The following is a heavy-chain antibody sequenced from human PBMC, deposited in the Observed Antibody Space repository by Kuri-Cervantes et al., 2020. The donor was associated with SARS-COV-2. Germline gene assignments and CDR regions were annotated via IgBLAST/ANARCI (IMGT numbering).Heavy chain of an antibody. J-gene: IGHJ4*02. D-gene: IGHD4-17*01. CDR2: IYYSGST. Sequence: ISSSSYYWGWIRQPPGRGLEWIGSIYYSGSTYYNPSLKSRVTIFVDTSKNQFSVKLRSVTAADTAVYYCARHDLTTETTRERGLDYWGQGTLVTISS. CDR1: ISSSSYY. CDR3: ARHDLTTETTRERGLDY. V-gene: IGHV4-39*01.